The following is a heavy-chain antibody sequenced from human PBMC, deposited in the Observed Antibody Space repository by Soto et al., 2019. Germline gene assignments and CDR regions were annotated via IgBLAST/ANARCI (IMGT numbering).Heavy chain of an antibody. V-gene: IGHV2-5*02. D-gene: IGHD3-9*01. J-gene: IGHJ3*02. CDR1: GFSLSNRGVG. Sequence: QITLKESGPTLVKPTQTLTLTCTFSGFSLSNRGVGVGWIRQPPGKALEWLALIYWDDDKRYRPSLKRRLTAAKDTYKDQALLTKTNMDPVDTATYYCAHSDDILPEYIMVAKDAFDIWGQGTMVTVSS. CDR2: IYWDDDK. CDR3: AHSDDILPEYIMVAKDAFDI.